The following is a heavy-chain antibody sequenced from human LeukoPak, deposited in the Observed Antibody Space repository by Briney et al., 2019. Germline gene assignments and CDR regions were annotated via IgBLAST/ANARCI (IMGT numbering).Heavy chain of an antibody. Sequence: PGGSLRLSCAASGFTFSSYAMHWVRQAPGKGLEWVAVISYDGSNKYYADSVKDRFTISRDNSKNTLYLQMNSLRAEDTAVYYCARDRPLEGFHYDFWSGYYYWGQGTLVTVSS. D-gene: IGHD3-3*01. J-gene: IGHJ4*02. CDR3: ARDRPLEGFHYDFWSGYYY. CDR2: ISYDGSNK. CDR1: GFTFSSYA. V-gene: IGHV3-30-3*01.